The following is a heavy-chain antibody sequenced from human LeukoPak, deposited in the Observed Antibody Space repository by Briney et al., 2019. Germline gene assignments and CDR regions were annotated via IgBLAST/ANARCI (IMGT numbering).Heavy chain of an antibody. CDR2: IYTSGST. D-gene: IGHD5-12*01. J-gene: IGHJ4*02. V-gene: IGHV4-4*07. Sequence: PSETLSLTCTVSGGSISSYYWSWIRQPAGKGLERIGRIYTSGSTNYNPSLKSRVTISVDKSKNQFSLKLSSVPAADTAVYYCGRDPRAIDYWGQGTLVTVSS. CDR3: GRDPRAIDY. CDR1: GGSISSYY.